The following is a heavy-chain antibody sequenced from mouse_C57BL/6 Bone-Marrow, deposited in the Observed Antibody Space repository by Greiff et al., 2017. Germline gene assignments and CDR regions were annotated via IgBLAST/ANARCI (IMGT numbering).Heavy chain of an antibody. CDR3: AARGNYDWFAY. Sequence: EVKVVESGGGLVQPGGSLSLSCAASGFTFTDYYMSWVRQPPGKALEWLGFIRNKANGYTTEYSASVKGRFTISRDNSQSILYLQMNALRAEDSATYYCAARGNYDWFAYWGQGTLVTVSA. CDR2: IRNKANGYTT. CDR1: GFTFTDYY. J-gene: IGHJ3*01. D-gene: IGHD2-1*01. V-gene: IGHV7-3*01.